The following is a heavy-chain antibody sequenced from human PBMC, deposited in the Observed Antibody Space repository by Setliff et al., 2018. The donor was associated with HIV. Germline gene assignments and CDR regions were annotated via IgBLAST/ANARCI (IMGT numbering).Heavy chain of an antibody. J-gene: IGHJ4*02. CDR1: GGFFSGYC. V-gene: IGHV4-34*01. CDR3: ARGGFQRILVVVSATPYFDS. D-gene: IGHD2-15*01. CDR2: INRSEST. Sequence: SETLSLTCAVYGGFFSGYCWSWIRQSPGKGLEWIGEINRSESTNYNPSLKSRVTISIDTSKNQFSLRLSSVTAADTAMYYCARGGFQRILVVVSATPYFDSWGQGTLVTVSS.